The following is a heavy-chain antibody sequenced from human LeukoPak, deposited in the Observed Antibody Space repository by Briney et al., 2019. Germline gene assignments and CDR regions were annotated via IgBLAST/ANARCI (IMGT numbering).Heavy chain of an antibody. CDR1: GGSISSSSYY. J-gene: IGHJ4*02. Sequence: SETLSLTCTVSGGSISSSSYYWGWIRQPPGKGLEWIGSIYYSGSTYYNPSLKSRVTMSVDTSKNQFSLKLSSVTAADTAVYYCARGRGVKYNSDRIYSFDYWGQGTLVTVSS. CDR3: ARGRGVKYNSDRIYSFDY. D-gene: IGHD1-1*01. V-gene: IGHV4-39*07. CDR2: IYYSGST.